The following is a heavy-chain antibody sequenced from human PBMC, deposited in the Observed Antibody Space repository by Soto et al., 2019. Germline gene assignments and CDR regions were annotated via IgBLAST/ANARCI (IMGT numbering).Heavy chain of an antibody. V-gene: IGHV1-18*01. CDR1: GYTFTRYG. Sequence: ASVKVSCKASGYTFTRYGVSWVRQAPGQGLEWMGWISGYNGDTNYAQKFQDRVSMTIDTSTGTAYMELRSLTSDDTAIYYCAKNGQPPYYYYGLDVWRQGTKVTVSS. CDR2: ISGYNGDT. CDR3: AKNGQPPYYYYGLDV. D-gene: IGHD2-8*01. J-gene: IGHJ6*02.